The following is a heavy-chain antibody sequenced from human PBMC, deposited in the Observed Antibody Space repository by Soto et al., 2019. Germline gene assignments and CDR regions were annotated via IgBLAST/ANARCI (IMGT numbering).Heavy chain of an antibody. J-gene: IGHJ4*02. CDR2: IIPILGIA. D-gene: IGHD4-17*01. Sequence: QVQLVQSGAEVKKPGSSVTVSCKASGGTFSSYTISWVRQAPGQGLEWMGRIIPILGIANYAQKFQGRVTITADKSTSTAYMELSSLRSEDTAVYYCARDGDYGELDYWGQGTLVTVSS. CDR1: GGTFSSYT. CDR3: ARDGDYGELDY. V-gene: IGHV1-69*08.